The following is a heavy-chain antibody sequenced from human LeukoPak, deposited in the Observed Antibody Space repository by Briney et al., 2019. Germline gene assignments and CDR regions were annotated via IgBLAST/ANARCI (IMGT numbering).Heavy chain of an antibody. CDR1: GYTFTSYD. Sequence: ASVKVSCKASGYTFTSYDINWVRQATGQGLEWMGWMDPNSGGTNYAQKFQGRVTMTRDTSISTAYMELSRLRSDDTAMYYCARDGSPFYDSSGYYYEVYWGQGTLVTVSS. J-gene: IGHJ4*02. CDR2: MDPNSGGT. CDR3: ARDGSPFYDSSGYYYEVY. V-gene: IGHV1-2*02. D-gene: IGHD3-22*01.